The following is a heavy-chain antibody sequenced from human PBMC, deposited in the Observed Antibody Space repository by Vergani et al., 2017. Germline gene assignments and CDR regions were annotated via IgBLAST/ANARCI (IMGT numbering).Heavy chain of an antibody. D-gene: IGHD4-11*01. Sequence: QVQLQQWGGGLLKPSETLSLTCVVNGGSFTSYHWTWIRQSPGEGLEWVGDIDHTGRPDYNPSLKSRLTMSVDKRRNQFSLTLNSVTATDTAIYFCARVNTETNGHLYYYYYMDVWGQGTAVTVS. V-gene: IGHV4-34*01. CDR1: GGSFTSYH. CDR2: IDHTGRP. CDR3: ARVNTETNGHLYYYYYMDV. J-gene: IGHJ6*03.